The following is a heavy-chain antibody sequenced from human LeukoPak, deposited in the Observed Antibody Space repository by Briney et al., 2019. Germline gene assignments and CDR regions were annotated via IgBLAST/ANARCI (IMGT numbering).Heavy chain of an antibody. V-gene: IGHV4-34*01. CDR1: GGSFSGYY. Sequence: PSETLSLTCAVYGGSFSGYYWSWTRQLPGKGLEWIGEINHSGSTNYNPSLKSRVTISVDTSKNQFSLKLSSVTAADTAVYYCATTGYSSSWLARAPFDYWGQGTLVTVSS. CDR2: INHSGST. CDR3: ATTGYSSSWLARAPFDY. J-gene: IGHJ4*02. D-gene: IGHD6-13*01.